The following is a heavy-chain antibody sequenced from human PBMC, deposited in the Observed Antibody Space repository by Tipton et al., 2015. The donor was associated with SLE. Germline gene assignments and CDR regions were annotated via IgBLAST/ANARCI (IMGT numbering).Heavy chain of an antibody. V-gene: IGHV4-34*01. Sequence: TLSLTCAVYGGPFSGYYWSWIRQPPGKGLEWIGEINHRGSTNYNPSLKSRVTISVGRSKKQFSLKLRSVTAADTAVYYCAGCGGGSCYAYWGRGTPVTVSS. CDR1: GGPFSGYY. D-gene: IGHD2-15*01. J-gene: IGHJ4*02. CDR3: AGCGGGSCYAY. CDR2: INHRGST.